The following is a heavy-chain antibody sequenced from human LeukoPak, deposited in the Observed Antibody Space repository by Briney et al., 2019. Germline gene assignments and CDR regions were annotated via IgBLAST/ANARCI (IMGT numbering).Heavy chain of an antibody. Sequence: ASVKVSCKVSGYTLTELSMHWVRQAPGKGLEWMGIIYPGDSDTRYSPSFQGQVTISADKSISTAYLQWSSLKASDTAMYYCARRVPSGYSYGFDYWGQGTLVTVSS. CDR2: IYPGDSDT. CDR1: GYTLTELS. CDR3: ARRVPSGYSYGFDY. D-gene: IGHD5-18*01. J-gene: IGHJ4*02. V-gene: IGHV5-51*01.